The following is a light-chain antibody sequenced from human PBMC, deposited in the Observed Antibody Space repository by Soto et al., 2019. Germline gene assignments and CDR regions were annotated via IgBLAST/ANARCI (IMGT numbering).Light chain of an antibody. CDR2: HTS. J-gene: IGLJ2*01. CDR3: LLFYSGPGV. CDR1: TRAVTSGYY. Sequence: QAVVTQEPSLTVSPGETVTLTCGSSTRAVTSGYYSYWFQQKPGQAPRTLIYHTSNKHSWTPARFSGSLFGGKAALTLSGAQPEDEAEYYCLLFYSGPGVFGGGTKVTVL. V-gene: IGLV7-46*01.